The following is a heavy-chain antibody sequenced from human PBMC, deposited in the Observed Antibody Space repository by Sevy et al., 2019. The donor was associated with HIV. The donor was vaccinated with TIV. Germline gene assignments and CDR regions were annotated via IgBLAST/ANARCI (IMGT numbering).Heavy chain of an antibody. D-gene: IGHD5-12*01. Sequence: SETLSLTCTVSGGSISAYYWSWIRQPPGKGLEWIGYIHYTGNTKYNPSLESRVTISVDTSKNQFSLKLSSVTAADTAIYYCARAPPVRSGDDSLNWFAPWGHGTLVTVS. CDR1: GGSISAYY. CDR2: IHYTGNT. V-gene: IGHV4-59*01. CDR3: ARAPPVRSGDDSLNWFAP. J-gene: IGHJ5*02.